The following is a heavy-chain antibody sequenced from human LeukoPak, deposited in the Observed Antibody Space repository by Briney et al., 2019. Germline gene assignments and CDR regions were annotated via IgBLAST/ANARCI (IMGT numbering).Heavy chain of an antibody. CDR3: AGPESY. D-gene: IGHD1-14*01. CDR2: ISYDGSNK. Sequence: GGSLRLSCAASGFTFSSYAMHWVRQAPGKGLEWVAVISYDGSNKYYADSVKGRFTISRDNSRNTLYLQMNSLRAEDTAVYYCAGPESYWGQGTLVTVSS. CDR1: GFTFSSYA. J-gene: IGHJ4*02. V-gene: IGHV3-30-3*01.